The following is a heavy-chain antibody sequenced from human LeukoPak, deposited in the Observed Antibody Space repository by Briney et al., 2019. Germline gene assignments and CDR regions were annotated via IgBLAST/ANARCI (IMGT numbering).Heavy chain of an antibody. V-gene: IGHV3-11*01. J-gene: IGHJ4*02. D-gene: IGHD3-22*01. Sequence: GGSLRLSCAASGVTFSDYYMSWIRQAPGKGLEGVSYISSSGSTIYYADSLKGRFTISRDNAKNSLYLQMNSLRAEDTAVYYCARGYTYYYDSSGYSYWGQGTLVTVSS. CDR3: ARGYTYYYDSSGYSY. CDR2: ISSSGSTI. CDR1: GVTFSDYY.